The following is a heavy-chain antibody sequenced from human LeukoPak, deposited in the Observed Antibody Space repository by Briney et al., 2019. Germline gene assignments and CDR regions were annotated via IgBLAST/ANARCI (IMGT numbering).Heavy chain of an antibody. CDR1: GFTFTGYY. D-gene: IGHD3-10*01. Sequence: ASVKVSCKTSGFTFTGYYLHWVRQAPGQGLEWMGWISAYNGNTNYAQKLQGRVTMTTDTSTSTAYMELRSLRSDDTAVYYCSRDQARYYYGSGSYPSIFDYWGQGTLVTVSS. CDR3: SRDQARYYYGSGSYPSIFDY. V-gene: IGHV1-18*04. CDR2: ISAYNGNT. J-gene: IGHJ4*02.